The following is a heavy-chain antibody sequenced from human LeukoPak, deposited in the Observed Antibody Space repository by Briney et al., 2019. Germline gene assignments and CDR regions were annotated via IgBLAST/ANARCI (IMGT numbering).Heavy chain of an antibody. D-gene: IGHD6-13*01. CDR2: ISQDGSDR. Sequence: PGRSLRLSCAASGFTFSSFAMHWVRQAPGKGLEWVAVISQDGSDRHYTDSVKGRFTISRDNSRNTLYLEMNSLRAGDTAVYYCVREPGPGYFDYWGRGTLVTVSS. CDR1: GFTFSSFA. J-gene: IGHJ4*02. CDR3: VREPGPGYFDY. V-gene: IGHV3-30-3*01.